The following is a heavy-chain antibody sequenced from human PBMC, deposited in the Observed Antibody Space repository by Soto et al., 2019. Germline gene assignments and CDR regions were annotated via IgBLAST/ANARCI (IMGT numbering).Heavy chain of an antibody. CDR3: ARDRGVARGWFDP. V-gene: IGHV3-23*01. J-gene: IGHJ5*02. D-gene: IGHD5-12*01. CDR2: VIGSGSRT. Sequence: AGGSLRLSCAASGFTFTSYAMAWVRQAPGKGLEWVSAVIGSGSRTYYADSVKDRFTISRDNFKNTLYLQMNVLRAEDTAVYYCARDRGVARGWFDPWGRGTLVTV. CDR1: GFTFTSYA.